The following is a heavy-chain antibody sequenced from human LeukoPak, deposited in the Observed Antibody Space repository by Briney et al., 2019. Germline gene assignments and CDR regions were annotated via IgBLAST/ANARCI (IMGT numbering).Heavy chain of an antibody. D-gene: IGHD2-2*01. J-gene: IGHJ4*02. CDR3: ARQAYCSSTNCYPFDY. Sequence: SETLSLTCSVSGGSISSYYWSWIRQPPGKGLEWIGYIYYSGSTNYNPSLKSRVTISLDTSKNQFSLKLSSVTAADTAVYYCARQAYCSSTNCYPFDYWGQGTLVTVSS. CDR2: IYYSGST. V-gene: IGHV4-59*08. CDR1: GGSISSYY.